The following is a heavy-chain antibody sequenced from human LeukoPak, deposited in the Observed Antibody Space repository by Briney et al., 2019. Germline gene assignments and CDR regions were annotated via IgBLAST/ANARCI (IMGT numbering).Heavy chain of an antibody. Sequence: SETLSLTCTVSGGSISSYYWSWIRQPPGKGLEWIGYIYHSGSTYYNPSLKSRVTISVDRSKNQFSLKLSSVTAADTAVYYCARGAGFYDILTGYYRFDWFDPWGQGTLVTVSS. J-gene: IGHJ5*02. CDR3: ARGAGFYDILTGYYRFDWFDP. D-gene: IGHD3-9*01. CDR1: GGSISSYY. CDR2: IYHSGST. V-gene: IGHV4-59*12.